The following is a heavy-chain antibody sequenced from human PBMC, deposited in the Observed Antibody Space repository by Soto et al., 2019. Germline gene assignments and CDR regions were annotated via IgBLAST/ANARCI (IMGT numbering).Heavy chain of an antibody. V-gene: IGHV4-39*01. Sequence: QLQLQESGPGLVKPSETLSLTCTVSGGSISSSSYYWGWIRQPPGKGLEWIGSIYYSGSTYYNPSLKSRVNISVDTSKNQFSLKLSSVTAADTAVYYCARHGGDYDKIRGAFDIWGQGTMVTVSS. CDR1: GGSISSSSYY. CDR2: IYYSGST. J-gene: IGHJ3*02. D-gene: IGHD4-17*01. CDR3: ARHGGDYDKIRGAFDI.